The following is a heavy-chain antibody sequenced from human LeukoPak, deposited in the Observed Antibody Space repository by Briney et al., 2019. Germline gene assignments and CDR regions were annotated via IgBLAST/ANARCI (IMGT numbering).Heavy chain of an antibody. CDR2: IWYDGSNT. D-gene: IGHD5/OR15-5a*01. CDR3: ARDRSTTHFDY. CDR1: GFTFSSYA. V-gene: IGHV3-33*08. Sequence: GGSLRLSCAASGFTFSSYAMNWVRQAPGRRLEWVAMIWYDGSNTYYADSVKGRFTISRDNSKNTLFLQMDSLRAEDTAVYYCARDRSTTHFDYWGQGTLVTVSS. J-gene: IGHJ4*02.